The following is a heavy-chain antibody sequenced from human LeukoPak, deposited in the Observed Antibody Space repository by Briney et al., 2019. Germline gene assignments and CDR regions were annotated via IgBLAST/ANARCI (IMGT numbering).Heavy chain of an antibody. V-gene: IGHV1-69*13. CDR1: GGTFSSYA. D-gene: IGHD2-2*01. CDR3: ARGCSSTSCSAESFDY. CDR2: IIPIFGTA. J-gene: IGHJ4*02. Sequence: GASVQVSCKASGGTFSSYAIRGVRQPPGKGFEWIGGIIPIFGTANYAQKFQGRVTITADESTSTAYTELSSLRSEDTAVYYCARGCSSTSCSAESFDYWGQGTLVTVSS.